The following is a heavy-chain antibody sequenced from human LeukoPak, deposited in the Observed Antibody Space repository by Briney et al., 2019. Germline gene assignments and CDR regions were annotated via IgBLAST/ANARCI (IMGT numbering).Heavy chain of an antibody. CDR1: GGSISSSSYY. CDR3: ARHEWIQLWLLRMGRSMSGYFDY. J-gene: IGHJ4*02. D-gene: IGHD5-18*01. Sequence: SETLSLTCTVSGGSISSSSYYWGWIRQPPGKGLEWIGSIYYSGSTYYNPSLKSRVTISVDTSKNQFSLKLSSVTAADTAVYYCARHEWIQLWLLRMGRSMSGYFDYWGQGTLVTVSS. CDR2: IYYSGST. V-gene: IGHV4-39*01.